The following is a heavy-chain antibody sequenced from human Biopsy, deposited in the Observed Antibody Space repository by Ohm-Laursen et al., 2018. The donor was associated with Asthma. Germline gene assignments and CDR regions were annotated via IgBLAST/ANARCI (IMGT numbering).Heavy chain of an antibody. D-gene: IGHD3-22*01. Sequence: SSVKVSCKASGGSFSNFAISWVRQAPGQGLEWMGTIPTTFDITSYAEKFQGRVTITADKSTSTSYMDLRRLRSEDTAVYYCARSYDTDAQPVLVLDIWGQGTMVTVSS. CDR3: ARSYDTDAQPVLVLDI. CDR2: IPTTFDIT. J-gene: IGHJ3*02. V-gene: IGHV1-69*04. CDR1: GGSFSNFA.